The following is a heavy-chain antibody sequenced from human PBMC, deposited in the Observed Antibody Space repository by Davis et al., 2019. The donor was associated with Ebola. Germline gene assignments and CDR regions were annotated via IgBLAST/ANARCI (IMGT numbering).Heavy chain of an antibody. V-gene: IGHV5-51*01. CDR2: IYTGDSDT. CDR1: GYNFASYW. J-gene: IGHJ3*02. D-gene: IGHD2-8*02. Sequence: GESLKISCKGSGYNFASYWIGWVRQMPGKGLEWMGIIYTGDSDTRYRPSFRGQVTISADKSIKTAFLQWSSLKASDTAMYYCASLRRTITGMDDGFDIWGQGTMVTVSS. CDR3: ASLRRTITGMDDGFDI.